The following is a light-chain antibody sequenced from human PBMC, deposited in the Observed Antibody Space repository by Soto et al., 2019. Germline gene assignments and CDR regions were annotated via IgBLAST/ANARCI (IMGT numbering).Light chain of an antibody. CDR3: MQALETPYT. CDR1: RSLLHGSNNY. CDR2: VNS. V-gene: IGKV2-28*01. J-gene: IGKJ2*01. Sequence: EIVVTQSPLSLPVNLGESASISCRSSRSLLHGSNNYLDWYLQKPGQSPQLLIHVNSNRASGVPDRFSGSGSGTDCTLNINAVEAEDVGVYYCMQALETPYTFGQGTKLYIK.